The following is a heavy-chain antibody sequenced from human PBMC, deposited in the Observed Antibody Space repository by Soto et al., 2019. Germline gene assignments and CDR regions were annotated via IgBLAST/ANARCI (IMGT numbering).Heavy chain of an antibody. J-gene: IGHJ2*01. CDR3: ASLMVGATTVGYFAL. CDR1: GGSVSSGSYY. V-gene: IGHV4-61*01. D-gene: IGHD1-26*01. CDR2: IYYSGST. Sequence: QVQLQESGPGLVKPSETLSLTCTVSGGSVSSGSYYWSWIRQPPGKGLEWIGYIYYSGSTNYNPSLKIRSPISEDTPKNRFSLTMGFVTVGATAVYYGASLMVGATTVGYFALWGRGTLVTFS.